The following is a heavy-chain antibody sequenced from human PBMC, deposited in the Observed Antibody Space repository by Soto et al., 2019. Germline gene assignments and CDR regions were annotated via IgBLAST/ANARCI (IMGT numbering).Heavy chain of an antibody. V-gene: IGHV3-23*01. J-gene: IGHJ6*02. CDR2: ISGSGGST. CDR3: AKDDVYSNYVQVPPHGMDV. D-gene: IGHD4-4*01. Sequence: PGGSLRLSCAASGFTFSSYAMSWVRQAPGKGLEWVSAISGSGGSTYYADSVKGRFTISRDNSKNTLYLQMNSLRAEDTAVYYCAKDDVYSNYVQVPPHGMDVWGQGTTVTVSS. CDR1: GFTFSSYA.